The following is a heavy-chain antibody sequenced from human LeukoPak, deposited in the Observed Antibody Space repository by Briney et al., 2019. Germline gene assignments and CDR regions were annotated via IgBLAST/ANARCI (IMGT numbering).Heavy chain of an antibody. D-gene: IGHD3-22*01. CDR3: ARDLGGYYDSSGYYYYYGMDV. V-gene: IGHV4-39*07. J-gene: IGHJ6*02. CDR1: GGSISSTSYY. CDR2: IYYSGST. Sequence: SETLSLTCSVSGGSISSTSYYWSWIRQPPGKGLEWIGNIYYSGSTYYNPSLKSRVTISVDTSKNQFSLKLSSVTAADTAVYYCARDLGGYYDSSGYYYYYGMDVWGQGTTVTVSS.